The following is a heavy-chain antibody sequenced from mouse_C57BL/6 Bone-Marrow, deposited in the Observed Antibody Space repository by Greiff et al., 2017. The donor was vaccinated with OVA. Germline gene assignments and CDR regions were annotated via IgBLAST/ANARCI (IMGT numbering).Heavy chain of an antibody. Sequence: EVKLVESEGGLVQPGSSMKLSCTASGFTFSDYYMAWVRQVPEKGLEWVANINYDGSSTYYLDSLKSRFIISRDNAKNILYLQMSSLKSEDTATYYCARGSLGAYWGQGTLVTVSA. J-gene: IGHJ3*01. CDR1: GFTFSDYY. CDR2: INYDGSST. V-gene: IGHV5-16*01. D-gene: IGHD3-3*01. CDR3: ARGSLGAY.